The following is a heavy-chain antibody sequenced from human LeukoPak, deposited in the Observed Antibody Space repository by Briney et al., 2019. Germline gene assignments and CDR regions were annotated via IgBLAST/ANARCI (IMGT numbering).Heavy chain of an antibody. CDR2: IYYSGST. CDR1: GGSNSSYY. V-gene: IGHV4-59*08. CDR3: ARHAPTWLPLDY. J-gene: IGHJ4*02. Sequence: SETLSLTCTVSGGSNSSYYWSWIRQPPGKGLEWIGYIYYSGSTNYNPSLKSRVTISVDTSKNQFSLKLSSVTAADTAVYYCARHAPTWLPLDYWGQGTLVTVSS. D-gene: IGHD3-22*01.